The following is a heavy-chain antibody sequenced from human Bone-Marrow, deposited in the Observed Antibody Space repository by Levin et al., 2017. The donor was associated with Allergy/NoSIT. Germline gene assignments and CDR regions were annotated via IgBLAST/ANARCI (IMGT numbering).Heavy chain of an antibody. V-gene: IGHV4-39*07. CDR3: TRVYTGSGFEY. CDR1: GGSITTSPYY. J-gene: IGHJ4*02. D-gene: IGHD1-26*01. CDR2: ISYYGTT. Sequence: SCTVSGGSITTSPYYWGWIRQAPGKGLEWIGSISYYGTTHYNSSLQSRVTISRDTSKNQFSLTLSSVTAADTAVYYCTRVYTGSGFEYWGQGTLVTVSS.